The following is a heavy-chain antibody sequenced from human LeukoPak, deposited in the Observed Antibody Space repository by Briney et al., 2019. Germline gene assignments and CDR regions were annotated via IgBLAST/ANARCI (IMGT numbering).Heavy chain of an antibody. CDR3: ARYYDFWSDAFDI. Sequence: GGSLRLSCAASGFTFSSYAMHWVRQAPGKGLEWVAVISYDGSNKYYADSVKGRFTISRDNSKNTLHLQMNSLRAEDTAVYYCARYYDFWSDAFDIWGQGTMVTVSS. D-gene: IGHD3-3*01. CDR1: GFTFSSYA. J-gene: IGHJ3*02. V-gene: IGHV3-30-3*01. CDR2: ISYDGSNK.